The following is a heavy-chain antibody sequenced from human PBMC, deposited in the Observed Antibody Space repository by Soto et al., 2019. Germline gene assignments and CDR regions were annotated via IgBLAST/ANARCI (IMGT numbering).Heavy chain of an antibody. CDR2: ITSSSTTI. CDR3: ARDNGIEGSFEP. J-gene: IGHJ5*02. V-gene: IGHV3-48*02. CDR1: GFTFSTYS. Sequence: LRLSFAASGFTFSTYSMNWVRQAPGKGLEWISYITSSSTTIFYADSVKGRFTIYRDNAKNSLYLQMNSLRDEDTAVYYCARDNGIEGSFEPWGQGTQVTVSS.